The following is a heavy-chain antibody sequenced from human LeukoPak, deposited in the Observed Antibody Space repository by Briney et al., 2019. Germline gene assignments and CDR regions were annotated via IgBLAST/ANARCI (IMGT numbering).Heavy chain of an antibody. CDR3: ARTPRYYYDSSGYVDY. V-gene: IGHV3-21*01. Sequence: PGGSLRLSCAASGFTFSSYSMNWVRQAPGKGLEWVSSISSSSSYIYYADSVKGRFTISRDNAKNSLYLQMNSLRAEDTAVYYCARTPRYYYDSSGYVDYWGQGTLVTVSS. CDR2: ISSSSSYI. J-gene: IGHJ4*02. D-gene: IGHD3-22*01. CDR1: GFTFSSYS.